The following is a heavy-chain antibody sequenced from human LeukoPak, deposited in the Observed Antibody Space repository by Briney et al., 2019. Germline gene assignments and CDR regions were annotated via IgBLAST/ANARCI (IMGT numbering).Heavy chain of an antibody. CDR1: GFTFSSYS. Sequence: GGSLRLSCAASGFTFSSYSMNWVRQAPGKGLEWVSSISSSSSYIYYADSVKGRFTISRDDAKNSLYLQMNSLRAEDTAVYYCARGPLAAAGDYWGQGTLVTVSS. V-gene: IGHV3-21*01. CDR2: ISSSSSYI. J-gene: IGHJ4*02. CDR3: ARGPLAAAGDY. D-gene: IGHD6-13*01.